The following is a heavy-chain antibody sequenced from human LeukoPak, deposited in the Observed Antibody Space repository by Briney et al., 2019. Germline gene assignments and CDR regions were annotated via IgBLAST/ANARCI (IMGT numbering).Heavy chain of an antibody. CDR1: GGSISSYY. J-gene: IGHJ4*02. V-gene: IGHV4-59*08. D-gene: IGHD6-19*01. CDR2: MDDSGST. Sequence: SETLSLTCTVSGGSISSYYWSWIRQPPGTGLEWIGYMDDSGSTNYNPSLTSRVTISEDTSKNQLSLKLGSVTAADTAVYYCARHSSGSGGAFQYWGQGTPVTVSS. CDR3: ARHSSGSGGAFQY.